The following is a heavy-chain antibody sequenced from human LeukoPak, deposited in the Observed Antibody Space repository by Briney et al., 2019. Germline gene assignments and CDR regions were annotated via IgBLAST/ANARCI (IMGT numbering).Heavy chain of an antibody. CDR2: ISSSSSYI. D-gene: IGHD2-2*01. V-gene: IGHV3-21*01. CDR1: GFTFSSYS. J-gene: IGHJ6*02. CDR3: AREGRCSSTSCPGYYGMDV. Sequence: PGGSLRLSCAASGFTFSSYSMNWVRQAPGKGLEWVSSISSSSSYIYYADSVKGRFTISRDNAKNSLYLQMSSLRAEDTAVYYCAREGRCSSTSCPGYYGMDVWGQGTTVTVSS.